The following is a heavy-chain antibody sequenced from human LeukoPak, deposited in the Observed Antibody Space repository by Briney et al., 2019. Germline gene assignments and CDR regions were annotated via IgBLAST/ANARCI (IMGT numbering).Heavy chain of an antibody. CDR3: ARAFPLGDYVGGSSDY. D-gene: IGHD3-16*01. CDR1: GYSISSGYY. V-gene: IGHV4-38-2*01. J-gene: IGHJ4*02. Sequence: SETLSLTCAVSGYSISSGYYWGWIRQPPGKGLEWIGSIYHSGSTYYNPSLKSRVTISVDTSKNQFSLKLSSVTAADTAVYYCARAFPLGDYVGGSSDYWGQGTLVTVSS. CDR2: IYHSGST.